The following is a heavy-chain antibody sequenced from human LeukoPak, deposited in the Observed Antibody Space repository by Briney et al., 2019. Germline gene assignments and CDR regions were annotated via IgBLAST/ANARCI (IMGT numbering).Heavy chain of an antibody. Sequence: GGSLRLSCAASGFTFDDYGMSWVRQAPGKGLEWVSGINWNGGSTGYADSVKGRFTNSRDNAKNSLYLQMNSLRAEDTALYYCARDFSYYYDSSGSFDYWGQGTLVTVSS. CDR1: GFTFDDYG. D-gene: IGHD3-22*01. V-gene: IGHV3-20*04. CDR3: ARDFSYYYDSSGSFDY. CDR2: INWNGGST. J-gene: IGHJ4*02.